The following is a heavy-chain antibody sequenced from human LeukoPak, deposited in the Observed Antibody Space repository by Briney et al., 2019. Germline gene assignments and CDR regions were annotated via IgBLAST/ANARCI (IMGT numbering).Heavy chain of an antibody. J-gene: IGHJ3*02. CDR2: ISGTGANT. D-gene: IGHD3-3*01. CDR1: GFTFSDYV. CDR3: ARNTIFGVVNSAFDI. Sequence: GGSLRLSCAVSGFTFSDYVMIWVRQAPGKGLEWVSAISGTGANTFYADSVKGRFTMSRDNPKNMLYLQMNSLRAEDTAVYYCARNTIFGVVNSAFDIWGQGTMVTVSS. V-gene: IGHV3-23*01.